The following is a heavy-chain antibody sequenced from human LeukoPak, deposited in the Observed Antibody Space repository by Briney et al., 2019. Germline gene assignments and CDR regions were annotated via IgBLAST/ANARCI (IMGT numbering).Heavy chain of an antibody. Sequence: PSETLSLTCAVYGGSFSGYYWSWTRQPPGKGLEWIGEINHSGSTNYNPSLKSRVTISVDTSKNQFSLKLSSVTAADTAVYYCAQGYCSSTSCYRGTDVWGQGTTVTVSS. J-gene: IGHJ6*02. CDR1: GGSFSGYY. CDR3: AQGYCSSTSCYRGTDV. CDR2: INHSGST. D-gene: IGHD2-2*02. V-gene: IGHV4-34*01.